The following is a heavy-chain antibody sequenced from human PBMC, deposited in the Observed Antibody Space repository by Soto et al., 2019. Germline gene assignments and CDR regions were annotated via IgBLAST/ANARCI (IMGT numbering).Heavy chain of an antibody. CDR1: GYTFTSCG. J-gene: IGHJ6*01. D-gene: IGHD4-17*01. Sequence: QVHLVQSGAEVKKPGASVKVSCKASGYTFTSCGISWVRQAPGQGLEWMGLINTYNGYTKYPQNFQGRVTMTTDTSTVTVYMVLRSLTSDDTAVYYCARDLTTALDVWGQGTTVTVSS. V-gene: IGHV1-18*01. CDR3: ARDLTTALDV. CDR2: INTYNGYT.